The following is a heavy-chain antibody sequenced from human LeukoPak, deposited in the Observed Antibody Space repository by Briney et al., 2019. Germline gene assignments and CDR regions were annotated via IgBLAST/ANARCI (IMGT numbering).Heavy chain of an antibody. J-gene: IGHJ4*02. V-gene: IGHV4-59*01. D-gene: IGHD3-22*01. CDR1: GGSISSDY. CDR2: IYYRGST. Sequence: SETLSLTCTVSGGSISSDYWSWIRQPPGKGLEWIGYIYYRGSTSYNPSLKSRVTISVDTSKNQFSLKLSSVTAADTAVYYCARLSGYSSGHYYSDYWGQGTLVTVSS. CDR3: ARLSGYSSGHYYSDY.